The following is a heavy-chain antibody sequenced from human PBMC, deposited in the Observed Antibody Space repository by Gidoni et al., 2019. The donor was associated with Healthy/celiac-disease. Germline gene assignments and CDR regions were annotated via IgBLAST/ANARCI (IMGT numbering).Heavy chain of an antibody. D-gene: IGHD6-19*01. Sequence: QVQLVQSGAEVTKPGSSVKVSCKASGGTFSSYAISWVRQAPGQGLEWMGGIIPIFGTANYAQKFQGRVTITADESTSTAYMDLSSLRAEDTAVYYCARRGAVAGLPYFAYWGQGTLVTVSS. CDR2: IIPIFGTA. V-gene: IGHV1-69*01. CDR3: ARRGAVAGLPYFAY. CDR1: GGTFSSYA. J-gene: IGHJ4*02.